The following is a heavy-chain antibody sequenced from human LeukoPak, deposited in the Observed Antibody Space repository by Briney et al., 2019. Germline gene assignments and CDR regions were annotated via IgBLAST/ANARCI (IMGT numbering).Heavy chain of an antibody. D-gene: IGHD3-3*01. CDR3: ARVPRYYDFWSGYYGASDY. CDR2: ISAYNGNA. CDR1: GYTFTSYG. J-gene: IGHJ4*02. Sequence: GASVKVSCKASGYTFTSYGISWVRQAPGQGLEWMGWISAYNGNANYAQKLQGRVTMTTDTSTSTAYMELRSLRSDDADVYYCARVPRYYDFWSGYYGASDYWGQGTLVTVSS. V-gene: IGHV1-18*01.